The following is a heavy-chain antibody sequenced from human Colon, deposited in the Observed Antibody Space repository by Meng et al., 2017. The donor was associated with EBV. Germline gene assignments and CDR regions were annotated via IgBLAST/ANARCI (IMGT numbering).Heavy chain of an antibody. J-gene: IGHJ4*02. CDR1: GGSLSGYY. V-gene: IGHV4-34*01. D-gene: IGHD2-2*03. CDR2: INHSGSA. Sequence: QAQLNQWGAGLLKPPGTLSLTCGVSGGSLSGYYWSWIRHFPGRTLEFIGDINHSGSANYNPSLRSRVTISVDTSKNQIFLNLHSVTAADTAVYHCARTFGYCSNNNCPRTLGYWGQGTLVTVSS. CDR3: ARTFGYCSNNNCPRTLGY.